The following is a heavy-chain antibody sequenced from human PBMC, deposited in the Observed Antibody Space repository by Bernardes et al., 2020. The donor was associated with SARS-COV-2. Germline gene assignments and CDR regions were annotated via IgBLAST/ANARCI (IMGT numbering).Heavy chain of an antibody. D-gene: IGHD1-26*01. Sequence: SETLSLTCAVYGGSFSGYYWSWIRQPPGKGLEWIGKINHSGSTSYNPSLKSRVTISVDTSKNQFSLKLSSVTAADTAVYYCARGALGRWTYYYYYGMDVWGQGTTVTVSS. V-gene: IGHV4-34*01. J-gene: IGHJ6*02. CDR3: ARGALGRWTYYYYYGMDV. CDR1: GGSFSGYY. CDR2: INHSGST.